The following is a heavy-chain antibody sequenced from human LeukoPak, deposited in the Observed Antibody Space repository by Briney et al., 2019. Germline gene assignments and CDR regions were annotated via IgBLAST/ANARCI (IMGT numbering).Heavy chain of an antibody. CDR1: GGSISSSSYY. Sequence: SETLSLTCTVSGGSISSSSYYWGWIRQPPGKGLEWIGSIYYSGSTYYNPSLKSRVTISVDTSKNQFSLKLSSVTAADTAVYYCASRVGAMACFDYWGQGTLVTVSS. CDR2: IYYSGST. D-gene: IGHD1-26*01. J-gene: IGHJ4*02. V-gene: IGHV4-39*01. CDR3: ASRVGAMACFDY.